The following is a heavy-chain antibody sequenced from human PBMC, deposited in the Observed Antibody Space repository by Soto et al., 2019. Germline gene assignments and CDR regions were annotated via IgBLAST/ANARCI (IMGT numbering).Heavy chain of an antibody. CDR1: GYSFTSYL. Sequence: GESLKISFKGSGYSFTSYLIGWVRQMPVKGLEWMGIIYPGDSDTRYSPSFQGKVTISADKSISTAYLQWSSLKASDTAMYYCSAQGVYCSGGSCDLKVSWFDPFGQRTLVT. CDR3: SAQGVYCSGGSCDLKVSWFDP. CDR2: IYPGDSDT. J-gene: IGHJ5*02. V-gene: IGHV5-51*01. D-gene: IGHD2-15*01.